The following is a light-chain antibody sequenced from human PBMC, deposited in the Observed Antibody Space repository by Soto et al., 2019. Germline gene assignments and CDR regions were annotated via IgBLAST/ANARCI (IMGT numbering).Light chain of an antibody. CDR3: QSFDSDLSAFV. Sequence: QSVLTQPPSASGTPGQRVTISCSGSSSNIGSNTVNWYQQFPGTAPRLLIHGNNNRPSGVPDRFSGSESGTSASLAIAGLQAGDEAIYYCQSFDSDLSAFVFGTGTKVNVL. CDR1: SSNIGSNT. V-gene: IGLV1-44*01. J-gene: IGLJ1*01. CDR2: GNN.